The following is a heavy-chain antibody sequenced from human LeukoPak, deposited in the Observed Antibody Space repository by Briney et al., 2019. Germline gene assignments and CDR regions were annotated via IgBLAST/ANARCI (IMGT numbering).Heavy chain of an antibody. J-gene: IGHJ4*01. CDR2: IHTSGRT. D-gene: IGHD6-19*01. V-gene: IGHV4-4*07. Sequence: SETLSLTCSVSGGSISTYYWSWIRQPAGKGLEWIAQIHTSGRTDFNPSLKSRPSISMDTPNNHFSLMITSVTAADTAIYYCAGRALSTGWTFDYWGHGTLVTVSS. CDR3: AGRALSTGWTFDY. CDR1: GGSISTYY.